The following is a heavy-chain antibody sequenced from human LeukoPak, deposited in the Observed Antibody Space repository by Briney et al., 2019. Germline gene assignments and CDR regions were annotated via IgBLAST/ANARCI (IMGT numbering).Heavy chain of an antibody. CDR2: INHSGST. J-gene: IGHJ5*02. V-gene: IGHV4-34*01. CDR3: ARGNYDILTGAPGWFDP. CDR1: GGSFSGYY. Sequence: KPSETLSLTCAVYGGSFSGYYWSWIRQPPGKGLEWIGEINHSGSTNYNPSLKSRVTISVDTSKNQFSLKLSSVTAADTAVYYCARGNYDILTGAPGWFDPWGQGTLVTVSS. D-gene: IGHD3-9*01.